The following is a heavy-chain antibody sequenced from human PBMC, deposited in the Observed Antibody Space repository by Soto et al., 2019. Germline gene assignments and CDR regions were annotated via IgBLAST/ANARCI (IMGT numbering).Heavy chain of an antibody. Sequence: GGSLRLSCSASGFTFSSYAMHWVRQAPGKGLEYVSAISSNGGSTYYADSVKGRLTISRDNSKNILYLQMSSLRAEDTAVYFCVKATWRATISRGSGGGDYWGQGTLVTVSS. CDR3: VKATWRATISRGSGGGDY. CDR2: ISSNGGST. V-gene: IGHV3-64D*08. J-gene: IGHJ4*02. CDR1: GFTFSSYA. D-gene: IGHD5-12*01.